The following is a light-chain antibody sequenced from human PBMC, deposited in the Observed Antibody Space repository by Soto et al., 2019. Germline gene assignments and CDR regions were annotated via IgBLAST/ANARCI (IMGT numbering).Light chain of an antibody. CDR2: EVS. CDR1: QSLLNSDGKTY. J-gene: IGKJ3*01. CDR3: MQGLQLPRT. V-gene: IGKV2D-29*01. Sequence: DIVMTQTPLSLSITPGQPASISCKSSQSLLNSDGKTYLYWFLQKSGQPPQLLIYEVSNRLSGVXDXXSGSGSGTDFTLRISRVEAEDVGVYFCMQGLQLPRTFGPGTKVDIK.